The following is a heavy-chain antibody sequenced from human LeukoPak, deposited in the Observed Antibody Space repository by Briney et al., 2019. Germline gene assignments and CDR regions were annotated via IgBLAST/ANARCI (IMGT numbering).Heavy chain of an antibody. Sequence: GGSLRLSCAASGFTFSSYSMNWVRQAPGKGLEWVSSISSSSSYIYYADSVKGRFTISRDNAKNSLYLQMNSLRAEDTAVYYCARDSITAAGADYWGQGTLVTVSS. D-gene: IGHD6-13*01. CDR3: ARDSITAAGADY. V-gene: IGHV3-21*01. CDR1: GFTFSSYS. CDR2: ISSSSSYI. J-gene: IGHJ4*02.